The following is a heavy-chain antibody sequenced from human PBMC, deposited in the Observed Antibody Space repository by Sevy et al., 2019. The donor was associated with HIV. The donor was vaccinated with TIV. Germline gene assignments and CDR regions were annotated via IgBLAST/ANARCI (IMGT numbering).Heavy chain of an antibody. D-gene: IGHD3-3*01. CDR2: SKDEANSSAT. CDR1: EFTFRDHY. V-gene: IGHV3-72*01. J-gene: IGHJ6*03. CDR3: AREYYDLWSGYSFYYMDV. Sequence: GGSLRLSCAASEFTFRDHYMDWVRQAPGKGLEWVGRSKDEANSSATDYAAFVKGRFIISRDDSKNSMYLEMYSLKTDVTAVYYCAREYYDLWSGYSFYYMDVWGKGTTVTVSS.